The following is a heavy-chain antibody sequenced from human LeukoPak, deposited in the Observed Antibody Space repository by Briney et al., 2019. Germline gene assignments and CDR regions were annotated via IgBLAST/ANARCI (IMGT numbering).Heavy chain of an antibody. V-gene: IGHV4-39*01. CDR2: IYYSGST. Sequence: SETLSLTCTVSGGSISSSSYYWGWIRQPPGKGLEWIGSIYYSGSTYYNPSLKSRVTISVDTSKNQFSLKLSSVTAADTAVYYCARTTILWCGSFDIWGQGTMVTVSS. CDR3: ARTTILWCGSFDI. CDR1: GGSISSSSYY. D-gene: IGHD2-21*01. J-gene: IGHJ3*02.